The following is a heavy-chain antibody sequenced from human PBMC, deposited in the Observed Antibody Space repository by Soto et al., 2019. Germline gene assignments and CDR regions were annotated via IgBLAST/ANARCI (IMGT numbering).Heavy chain of an antibody. D-gene: IGHD1-1*01. CDR3: ARSGDNYNRLDY. V-gene: IGHV3-23*01. CDR1: GFPFSSYV. CDR2: ISGGGSNT. J-gene: IGHJ4*02. Sequence: EVQLLESGGGLVQRGGSLRLSCAASGFPFSSYVMSWVRQAPGKGLEWVSGISGGGSNTFYADSVKGRFTISRDNSKNTLLLQMNSLRAEDTAVYYCARSGDNYNRLDYWGQGTPVTVSS.